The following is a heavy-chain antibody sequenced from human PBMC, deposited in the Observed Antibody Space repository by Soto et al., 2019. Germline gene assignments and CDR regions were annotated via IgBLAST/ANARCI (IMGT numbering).Heavy chain of an antibody. CDR1: GGSFSGYY. D-gene: IGHD3-22*01. CDR3: ARGRYYYDSSGYYLPGRYYYYGMDV. Sequence: SETLSLTCAVYGGSFSGYYWSWIRQPPGKGLEWIGEINHSGSTNYNPSLKSRVTISVDTSKNQFSLKLSSVTAADTAVYYCARGRYYYDSSGYYLPGRYYYYGMDVWGQGTTVTVSS. J-gene: IGHJ6*02. V-gene: IGHV4-34*01. CDR2: INHSGST.